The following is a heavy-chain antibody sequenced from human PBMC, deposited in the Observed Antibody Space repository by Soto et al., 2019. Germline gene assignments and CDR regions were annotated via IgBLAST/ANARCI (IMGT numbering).Heavy chain of an antibody. Sequence: QVQLVQSGAEVKKPGASVKVSCKASGYTFTRYDINWVRQATGQGLEWMGWMNPNSCNTGYAQKFQGRVTMTRNTSIRTAYMELSSLRSEDTAVDYCARPLYGDNVDYWGQGTLVTVSS. CDR3: ARPLYGDNVDY. CDR1: GYTFTRYD. V-gene: IGHV1-8*01. J-gene: IGHJ4*02. CDR2: MNPNSCNT. D-gene: IGHD4-17*01.